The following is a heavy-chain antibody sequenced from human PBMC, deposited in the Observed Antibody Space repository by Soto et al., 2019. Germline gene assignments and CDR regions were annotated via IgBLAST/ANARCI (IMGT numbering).Heavy chain of an antibody. D-gene: IGHD2-15*01. Sequence: QVQLVQSGAEVKKPGSSVKVSCKASGGTFSSYAISWVRQAPGQGLEWMGGIIPIFGTANYAQKFQGRVTITADESTSTAYMELSSLRSEDTAVYYCASPPRPCRTAPDIFQHWGQGTLVTVSS. CDR1: GGTFSSYA. CDR2: IIPIFGTA. CDR3: ASPPRPCRTAPDIFQH. V-gene: IGHV1-69*12. J-gene: IGHJ1*01.